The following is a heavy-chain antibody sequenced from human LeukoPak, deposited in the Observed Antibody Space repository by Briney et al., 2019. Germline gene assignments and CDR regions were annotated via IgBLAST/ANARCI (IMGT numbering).Heavy chain of an antibody. CDR1: GGSFSGYY. J-gene: IGHJ4*02. Sequence: SETLSLTCAVYGGSFSGYYWSWIRQPPGKGLEWIGEINHSGSTNYNPSLKSRVTISVDTSKNQFSLKLSSVTAADTAVYYCARGRVVPAAIGIDFDYWGQETLVTVSS. D-gene: IGHD2-2*02. V-gene: IGHV4-34*01. CDR2: INHSGST. CDR3: ARGRVVPAAIGIDFDY.